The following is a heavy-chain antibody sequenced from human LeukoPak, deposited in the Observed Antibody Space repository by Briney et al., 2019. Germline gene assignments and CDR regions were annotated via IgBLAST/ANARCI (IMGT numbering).Heavy chain of an antibody. V-gene: IGHV1-18*01. D-gene: IGHD3-10*01. CDR3: AREGSYYNWFDP. CDR2: ISTNNGDT. J-gene: IGHJ5*02. Sequence: ASVKVSCKASVYTFSSYGIIWVRQAPGQGLEWMGWISTNNGDTKYAQKLQGRVTLTTDTSTSTVYMDLRSLTSDDTAVYYCAREGSYYNWFDPWGQGTLVTVSS. CDR1: VYTFSSYG.